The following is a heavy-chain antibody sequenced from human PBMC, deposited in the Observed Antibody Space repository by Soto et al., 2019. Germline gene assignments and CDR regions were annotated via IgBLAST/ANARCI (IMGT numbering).Heavy chain of an antibody. CDR3: ARGPFGYCMSTTCYNRPGPFDT. Sequence: SETLSLTCTVSGGSISSYYWSWIRQPPGKGLEWIGYVYYSGSTNYNPSLKSRVTISVDTSKNQFSLNLTSVTAADTAVYYCARGPFGYCMSTTCYNRPGPFDTCGQGTLVTVSS. CDR1: GGSISSYY. CDR2: VYYSGST. V-gene: IGHV4-59*01. J-gene: IGHJ5*02. D-gene: IGHD2-2*02.